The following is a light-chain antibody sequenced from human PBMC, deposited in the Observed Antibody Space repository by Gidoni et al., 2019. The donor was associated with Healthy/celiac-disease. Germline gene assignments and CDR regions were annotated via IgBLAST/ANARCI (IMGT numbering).Light chain of an antibody. CDR2: KAS. CDR1: PSISSW. J-gene: IGKJ2*01. Sequence: DIQLTQSPSTLSASVGDRVTITCRASPSISSWLAWYQQKPGEAPKLLFYKASSLESGVPSRFSGSGSGTEFTLTISSLQTDDFSTYYCQQYNSYSGTFGQGTKLEIK. CDR3: QQYNSYSGT. V-gene: IGKV1-5*03.